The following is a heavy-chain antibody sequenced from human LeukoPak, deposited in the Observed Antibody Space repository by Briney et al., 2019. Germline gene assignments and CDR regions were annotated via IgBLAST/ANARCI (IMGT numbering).Heavy chain of an antibody. D-gene: IGHD3-22*01. Sequence: ASVKVSCKASGYTFSGYYIHWVRQAPGQGLEWMGIINPSGGSTSYAQKFQGRVTMTRDMSTSTVYMELSSLRSEDTAVYYCARERYYDRQWDYWGQGTLVTVSS. CDR2: INPSGGST. CDR1: GYTFSGYY. CDR3: ARERYYDRQWDY. J-gene: IGHJ4*02. V-gene: IGHV1-46*01.